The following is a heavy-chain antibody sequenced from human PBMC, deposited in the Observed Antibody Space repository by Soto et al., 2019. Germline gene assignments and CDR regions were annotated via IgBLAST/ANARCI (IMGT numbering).Heavy chain of an antibody. CDR3: ARQENYYDSSGLLDS. CDR1: GYIFTSYD. Sequence: ASVKVSCTASGYIFTSYDISWVRQAPGQGLEWMGGISTYKGNTNYAQKLQGRGTMTTDTSTSTAYMEVRSLRSDDTAVYYCARQENYYDSSGLLDSWGQGTLVT. V-gene: IGHV1-18*01. CDR2: ISTYKGNT. D-gene: IGHD3-22*01. J-gene: IGHJ4*02.